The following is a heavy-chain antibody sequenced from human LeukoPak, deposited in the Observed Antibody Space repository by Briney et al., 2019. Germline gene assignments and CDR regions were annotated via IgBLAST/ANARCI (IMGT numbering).Heavy chain of an antibody. CDR2: IYDSGST. J-gene: IGHJ3*02. CDR1: GGSISIYY. CDR3: ASLTTAEAFDI. Sequence: SETLSLTCTVSGGSISIYYWSWIRQPPGKGLEWIGYIYDSGSTNYNPSLKNRVTISVDTSKNQFSLKLSSVTAADTAVYYCASLTTAEAFDIWGQGTMVTVSS. D-gene: IGHD3-22*01. V-gene: IGHV4-59*01.